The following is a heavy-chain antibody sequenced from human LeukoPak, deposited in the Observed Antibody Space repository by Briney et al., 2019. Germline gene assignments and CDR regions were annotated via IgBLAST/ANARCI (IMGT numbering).Heavy chain of an antibody. Sequence: GGSLRLSCAASGFTFSTYSMNWVRQAPGKGLEWVSSISSRSTYIYYADSVKGRFTISRDNAKNSLYLQMNSLRAEDTAVYYCAREVPGNYDSSGYTALYFDYWGQGALVSVSA. D-gene: IGHD3-22*01. V-gene: IGHV3-21*01. CDR1: GFTFSTYS. J-gene: IGHJ4*02. CDR3: AREVPGNYDSSGYTALYFDY. CDR2: ISSRSTYI.